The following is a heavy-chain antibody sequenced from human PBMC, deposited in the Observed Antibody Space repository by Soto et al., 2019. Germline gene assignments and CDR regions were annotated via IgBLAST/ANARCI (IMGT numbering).Heavy chain of an antibody. CDR1: GFTFSSYA. D-gene: IGHD2-2*01. Sequence: PGGSLRLSCAASGFTFSSYAMHWVRQAPGKGLEWVAVISYDGSNKYYADSVKGRFTISRDNSKNTLYLQMNSLRAEDTAVYYCARDTSWVPAKAYGMDVWGQGTTVTVSS. V-gene: IGHV3-30-3*01. CDR2: ISYDGSNK. J-gene: IGHJ6*02. CDR3: ARDTSWVPAKAYGMDV.